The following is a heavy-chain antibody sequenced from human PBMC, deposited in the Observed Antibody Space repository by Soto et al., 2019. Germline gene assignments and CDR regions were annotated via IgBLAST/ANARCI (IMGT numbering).Heavy chain of an antibody. CDR3: AREMGSSGYYENWFDP. D-gene: IGHD3-22*01. CDR2: IIPIFDTT. CDR1: GGTFSSYA. Sequence: ASVKVSCKASGGTFSSYAISWVRQAPGQGLEWMGGIIPIFDTTNYAQKFQGRVTITADESTSTAYMELSSLRSEDTAAYYCAREMGSSGYYENWFDPWGQGTLVTVSS. J-gene: IGHJ5*02. V-gene: IGHV1-69*13.